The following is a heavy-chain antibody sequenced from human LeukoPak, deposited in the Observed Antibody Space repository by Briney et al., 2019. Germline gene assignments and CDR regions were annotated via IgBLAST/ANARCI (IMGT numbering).Heavy chain of an antibody. CDR2: ISGSGGST. D-gene: IGHD3-22*01. CDR1: GFTFSSYA. CDR3: AKGLYDSSGPDDY. Sequence: GGSLRLSCAASGFTFSSYAMTWVRQAPGKGLEWVSDISGSGGSTYYADSVKGRFTISRDNSKNTLYLQMNSLRAEDTAVYYCAKGLYDSSGPDDYWGQGTLVTVSS. J-gene: IGHJ4*02. V-gene: IGHV3-23*01.